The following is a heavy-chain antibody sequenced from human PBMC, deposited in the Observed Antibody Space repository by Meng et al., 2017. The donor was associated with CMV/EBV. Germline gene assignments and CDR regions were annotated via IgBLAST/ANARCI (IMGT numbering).Heavy chain of an antibody. J-gene: IGHJ4*02. CDR3: ARDSSDYSSSWYLGY. CDR2: IIPIFGTA. CDR1: GYTFIDHY. V-gene: IGHV1-69*05. D-gene: IGHD6-13*01. Sequence: SVKVSCKASGYTFIDHYIHWVRQAPGQGLEWMGGIIPIFGTANYAQKFQGRVTITTDESTSTAYMELSSLRSEDTAVYYCARDSSDYSSSWYLGYWGQGTLVTVSS.